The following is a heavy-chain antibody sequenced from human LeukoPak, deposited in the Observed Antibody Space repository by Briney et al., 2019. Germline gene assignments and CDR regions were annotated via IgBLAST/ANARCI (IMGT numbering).Heavy chain of an antibody. CDR2: IYYSGST. Sequence: SETLSLTCTVSGGSISSSSYYWGWIRQPPGKGLEWIGSIYYSGSTYYNPSLKSRVTISVDTSKNQFSLKLSSVTAADTAVYYCARGRIQLYFDYWGQGTLVTVSS. CDR3: ARGRIQLYFDY. CDR1: GGSISSSSYY. V-gene: IGHV4-39*01. J-gene: IGHJ4*02. D-gene: IGHD5-18*01.